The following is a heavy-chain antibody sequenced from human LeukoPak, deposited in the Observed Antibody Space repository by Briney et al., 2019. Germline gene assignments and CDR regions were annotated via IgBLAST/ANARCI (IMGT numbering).Heavy chain of an antibody. CDR3: ARHDPRGEPARLGFFDY. Sequence: SETLSLTCTVSGDSINNYYWSWIRQPPGKGLEWIGYIYYSGSTNYNPSLKSRVTISVDTSKNQFSLTLSSVTAADTAVYYCARHDPRGEPARLGFFDYWGQGTLVTVSS. D-gene: IGHD6-6*01. CDR1: GDSINNYY. V-gene: IGHV4-59*08. J-gene: IGHJ4*02. CDR2: IYYSGST.